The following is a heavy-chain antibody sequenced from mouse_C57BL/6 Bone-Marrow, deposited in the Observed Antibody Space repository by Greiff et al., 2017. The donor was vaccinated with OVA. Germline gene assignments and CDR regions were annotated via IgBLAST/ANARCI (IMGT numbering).Heavy chain of an antibody. Sequence: QVQLQQSGAELARPGASVKLSCKASGYTFTSYCISWVKQRPGQGLEWIGEIYPRSGNTYYNEKFKGKATLTADKSSSTAYMELRSLTSEDSAVYYCARERDYYSNFDCYFDVWGTGTTVTVSS. D-gene: IGHD2-5*01. J-gene: IGHJ1*03. V-gene: IGHV1-81*01. CDR1: GYTFTSYC. CDR2: IYPRSGNT. CDR3: ARERDYYSNFDCYFDV.